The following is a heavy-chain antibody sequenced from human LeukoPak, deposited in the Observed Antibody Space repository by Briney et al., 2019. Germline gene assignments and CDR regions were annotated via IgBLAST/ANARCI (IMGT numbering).Heavy chain of an antibody. Sequence: GAPVKVSCKASGGTFSSYAISWVRQAPGQGLEWMGGIIPIFGTANYAQKFQGRVTITADESTSTAYMELSSLRSEDTAVYYCARDHALYCSSTSCYRYYYYGMDVWGKGTTVTVSS. D-gene: IGHD2-2*01. CDR3: ARDHALYCSSTSCYRYYYYGMDV. V-gene: IGHV1-69*13. CDR2: IIPIFGTA. CDR1: GGTFSSYA. J-gene: IGHJ6*04.